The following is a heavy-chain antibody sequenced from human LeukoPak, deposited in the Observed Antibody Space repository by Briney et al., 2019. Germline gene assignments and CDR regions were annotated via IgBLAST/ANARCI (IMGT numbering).Heavy chain of an antibody. CDR1: GGSISNYY. J-gene: IGHJ4*02. Sequence: SETLSLTCTVSGGSISNYYWSWIRQPAGKGLEWIGRIYTSGSTNYNPSLKSRVTMSVDTSKNQFSLKLSSVTAADTAVYYCASSGQLMNGYFDYWGQGTLVTVSS. V-gene: IGHV4-4*07. D-gene: IGHD6-13*01. CDR2: IYTSGST. CDR3: ASSGQLMNGYFDY.